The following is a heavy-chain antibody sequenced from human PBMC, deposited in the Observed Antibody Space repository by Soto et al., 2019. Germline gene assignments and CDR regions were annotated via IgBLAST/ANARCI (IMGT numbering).Heavy chain of an antibody. V-gene: IGHV1-8*01. J-gene: IGHJ4*02. D-gene: IGHD7-27*01. CDR3: ARSPRNWGFDY. CDR1: GYTFTSYD. CDR2: MNPNSGNT. Sequence: QVQLVQSGAEVKKPGASVKVSCKASGYTFTSYDINWVRQATGQGFEWMGWMNPNSGNTGYAQKFKGRDTMTRDISITTTYLELGGLTSEDTALYFCARSPRNWGFDYWGQGTLVTVS.